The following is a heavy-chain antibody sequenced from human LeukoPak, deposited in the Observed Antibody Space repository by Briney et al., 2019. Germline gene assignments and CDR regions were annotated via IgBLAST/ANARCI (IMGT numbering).Heavy chain of an antibody. D-gene: IGHD2/OR15-2a*01. CDR1: GFTVSSNY. V-gene: IGHV3-66*02. J-gene: IGHJ4*02. CDR2: LYSAGNT. CDR3: ARAREYLAIDY. Sequence: GGSLRLSCAASGFTVSSNYMNWVRRAPGKGLEWVSVLYSAGNTFYADSVKGRFTISRDNSKNTLYLQMNSLRPEDTAVYYCARAREYLAIDYWGQGTLVTVSS.